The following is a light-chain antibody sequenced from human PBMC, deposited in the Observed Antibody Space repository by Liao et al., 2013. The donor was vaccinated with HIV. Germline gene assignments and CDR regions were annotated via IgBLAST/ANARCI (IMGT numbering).Light chain of an antibody. J-gene: IGLJ2*01. CDR1: YLEDKH. CDR2: QDN. Sequence: SYELTQPPSVSVSPGQTATITCYGVYLEDKHVCWYQQRPGQSPVLLICQDNKRSSGIPERFSGSNSGNTATLTISGTQPVDEAEYFCQAWDSSAAVVFGGGTTLTVL. V-gene: IGLV3-1*01. CDR3: QAWDSSAAVV.